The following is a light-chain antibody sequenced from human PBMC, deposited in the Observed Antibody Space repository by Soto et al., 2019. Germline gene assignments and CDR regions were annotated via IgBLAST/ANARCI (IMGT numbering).Light chain of an antibody. CDR1: SSDVGGYDY. V-gene: IGLV2-14*01. CDR2: EVT. CDR3: SSYTSISTLV. Sequence: QSALTQPASVSGSPGQSITFSCTGTSSDVGGYDYVSWYQQHPGKAPKLLIYEVTNRPSGVSNRFSGSKSGNTASLTISGLQAADEADYYCSSYTSISTLVFGGGTKLTVL. J-gene: IGLJ3*02.